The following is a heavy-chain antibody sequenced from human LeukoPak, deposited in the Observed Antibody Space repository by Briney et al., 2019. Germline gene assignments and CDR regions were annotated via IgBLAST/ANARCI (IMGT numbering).Heavy chain of an antibody. CDR3: GRVAKKNYYGSVDV. CDR2: IYYSGGT. Sequence: SSTQSPTKTAAGGFTSSYYWSWSRLPGRDRLGWIGYIYYSGGTNYNPSLKGRVTISVDTSNNPFSLKLSSVTAADTAVYYWGRVAKKNYYGSVDVWGKGTPVTISS. J-gene: IGHJ6*04. CDR1: GGFTSSYY. D-gene: IGHD3-10*01. V-gene: IGHV4-59*08.